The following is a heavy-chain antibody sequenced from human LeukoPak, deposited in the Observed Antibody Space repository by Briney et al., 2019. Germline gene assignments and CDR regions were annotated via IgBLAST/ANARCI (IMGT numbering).Heavy chain of an antibody. CDR1: GGSISSSSYY. V-gene: IGHV4-39*07. D-gene: IGHD3-22*01. Sequence: SETLSLTCIVSGGSISSSSYYWGWIRQPPGKGLEWIGSIYNSGNTYYNPSLKSRVTISVDTSKNQLSLKLSSVTAADTAVYFCARRGYFDGSGLDHWGQGTLVTVSS. J-gene: IGHJ4*02. CDR2: IYNSGNT. CDR3: ARRGYFDGSGLDH.